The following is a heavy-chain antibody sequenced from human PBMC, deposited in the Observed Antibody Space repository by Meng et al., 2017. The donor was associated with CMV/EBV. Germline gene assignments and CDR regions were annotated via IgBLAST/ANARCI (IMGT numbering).Heavy chain of an antibody. V-gene: IGHV3-43D*03. D-gene: IGHD3-22*01. CDR3: ANGRSQNYYDSSGYSKPPHDAFDI. CDR2: ISWDGGST. Sequence: ETLSLTCAASGFTFDAYAMHWVRQAPGKGLEWVSLISWDGGSTYYADSVKGRFTISRDNSKNSLYLQMNSLRAEDTALYYCANGRSQNYYDSSGYSKPPHDAFDIWGQGTMVTVSS. CDR1: GFTFDAYA. J-gene: IGHJ3*02.